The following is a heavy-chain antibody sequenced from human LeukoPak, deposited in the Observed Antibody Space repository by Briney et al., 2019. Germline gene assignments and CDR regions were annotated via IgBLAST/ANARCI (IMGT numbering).Heavy chain of an antibody. CDR2: IYYSGST. Sequence: SETLCLTCTVSGGSISSYYWSWIRQPPGKGLEWIGYIYYSGSTNYNPSLKSRVTISVDTSKNQFSLKLSPVTAADTAVYYCARLAAGPYSWFDPWGQETLVTVSS. CDR3: ARLAAGPYSWFDP. V-gene: IGHV4-59*08. CDR1: GGSISSYY. J-gene: IGHJ5*02. D-gene: IGHD6-13*01.